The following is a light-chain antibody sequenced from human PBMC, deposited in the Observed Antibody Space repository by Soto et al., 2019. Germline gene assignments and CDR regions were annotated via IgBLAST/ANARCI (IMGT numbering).Light chain of an antibody. J-gene: IGLJ2*01. CDR2: SND. CDR3: EAWDDSRYGAV. CDR1: SSNIGTNT. V-gene: IGLV1-44*01. Sequence: QSALTQPPSASGTPGQGVTISCPGSSSNIGTNTVNWYKQLPGTAPKLLIYSNDLRPSGAPDRFSGSKSGTSASLAISGLQSEDEADYYCEAWDDSRYGAVFGGGTKVTVL.